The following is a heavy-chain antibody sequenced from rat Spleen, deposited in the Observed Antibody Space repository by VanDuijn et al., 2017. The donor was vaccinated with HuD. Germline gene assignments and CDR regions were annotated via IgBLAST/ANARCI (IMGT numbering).Heavy chain of an antibody. V-gene: IGHV5-7*01. CDR3: ARMPGMGMTLFDF. CDR1: GFTFSDYY. Sequence: EVQLVESDGGLVQPGGSLKLSCAASGFTFSDYYMAWVRQAPKKGLEWVATISYDGSSTYYRDSVRGRFIISRDDAKSTLYLQMDSLRSEDTATYYCARMPGMGMTLFDFWGPGTMVTVSS. D-gene: IGHD1-7*01. CDR2: ISYDGSST. J-gene: IGHJ1*01.